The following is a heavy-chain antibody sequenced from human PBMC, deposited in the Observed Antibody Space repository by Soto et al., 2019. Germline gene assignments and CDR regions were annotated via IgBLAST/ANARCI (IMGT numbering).Heavy chain of an antibody. Sequence: EVELVESGGGLVQPGGSLRLSCVASGFTFSSYWMSWVRQAPGKGLEWVADIKEDGSANYYVDSVKGRFTISRDNVQNQGYLQVNSLRVEDTAVYYFARDARLYCIDGKCYWGLDLWGQGTLGTVSS. J-gene: IGHJ5*02. CDR2: IKEDGSAN. CDR3: ARDARLYCIDGKCYWGLDL. CDR1: GFTFSSYW. D-gene: IGHD2-15*01. V-gene: IGHV3-7*01.